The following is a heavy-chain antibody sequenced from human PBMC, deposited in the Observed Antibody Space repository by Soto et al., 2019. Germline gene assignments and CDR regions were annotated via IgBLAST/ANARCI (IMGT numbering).Heavy chain of an antibody. CDR2: VSSDGSNT. Sequence: HVQLVESGGGVVQPGKSLSLACSASGFAFSNYGMHWVRQAPGKGLEWVAVVSSDGSNTYYAGFVKGRFTISRDNSMNTLYLQMNSQRVEDTAVYYCAKEVEGGSGTFSGMDVWGQGTTVTVSS. J-gene: IGHJ6*02. CDR1: GFAFSNYG. CDR3: AKEVEGGSGTFSGMDV. D-gene: IGHD3-10*01. V-gene: IGHV3-30*18.